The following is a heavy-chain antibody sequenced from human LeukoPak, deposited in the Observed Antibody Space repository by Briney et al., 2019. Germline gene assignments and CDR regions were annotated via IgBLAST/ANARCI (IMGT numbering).Heavy chain of an antibody. Sequence: PGRSLRLSCAASGFTFSSYAMRWVRQAPGKGLEWVAVISYNGSNKYNADSEKGRFTISRANSKNTLHLQMNSLRAEATAVYYCARGPGIVVVRAAMELWGQGTLVTVSS. V-gene: IGHV3-30*04. CDR2: ISYNGSNK. CDR1: GFTFSSYA. J-gene: IGHJ1*01. D-gene: IGHD2-2*01. CDR3: ARGPGIVVVRAAMEL.